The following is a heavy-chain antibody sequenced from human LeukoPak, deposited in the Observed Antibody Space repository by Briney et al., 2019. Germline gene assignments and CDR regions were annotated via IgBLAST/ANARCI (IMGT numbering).Heavy chain of an antibody. Sequence: PGGSLRLSCAASGFTFSSYAMSWVRQAPGKGLEWVSAISGSGGSTYYADSVKGRFTISRDNSKNTLYLQMNSLRAEDTAVYYCAKDRGHVWGSYPNWFDPWGQGTLVTVSS. V-gene: IGHV3-23*01. J-gene: IGHJ5*02. CDR1: GFTFSSYA. CDR3: AKDRGHVWGSYPNWFDP. D-gene: IGHD3-16*02. CDR2: ISGSGGST.